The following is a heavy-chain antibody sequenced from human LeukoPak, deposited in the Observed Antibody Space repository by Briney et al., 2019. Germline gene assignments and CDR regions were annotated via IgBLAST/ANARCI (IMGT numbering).Heavy chain of an antibody. Sequence: GGSLRLSCAASGFTFSSYSMNWVRQAPGKGLEWVSSISSSSSYIYYADSVKGRFTISRDNAKSSLYLQMNSLRAEDTAVYYCAIVGATIDFDYWGQGTLVTVSS. CDR2: ISSSSSYI. J-gene: IGHJ4*02. V-gene: IGHV3-21*01. CDR3: AIVGATIDFDY. D-gene: IGHD1-26*01. CDR1: GFTFSSYS.